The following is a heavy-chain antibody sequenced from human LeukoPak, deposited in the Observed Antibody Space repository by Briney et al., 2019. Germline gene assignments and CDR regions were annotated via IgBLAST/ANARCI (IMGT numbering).Heavy chain of an antibody. CDR2: ISGSGGST. D-gene: IGHD3-16*02. J-gene: IGHJ6*02. CDR1: GFTFSSYA. Sequence: GGSLRLSCAASGFTFSSYAMSWVRQAPGKGLEWVSAISGSGGSTYYADSVKGRFTISRDNSKNTLYLQMNSLGAEDTAVYYCAKDRGGGYDYVWGSYRYSYSYYYYGMDVWGQGTTVTVSS. CDR3: AKDRGGGYDYVWGSYRYSYSYYYYGMDV. V-gene: IGHV3-23*01.